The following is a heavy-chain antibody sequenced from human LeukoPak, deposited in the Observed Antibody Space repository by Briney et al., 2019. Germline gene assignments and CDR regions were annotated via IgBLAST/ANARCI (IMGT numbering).Heavy chain of an antibody. CDR3: AHRGYSFLFDY. J-gene: IGHJ4*02. CDR1: GFSLSTSGVG. V-gene: IGHV2-5*02. CDR2: IYWDDDK. Sequence: SGPTLVNPTQTLTLTCTFSGFSLSTSGVGVGWIRQPPGRALEWLALIYWDDDKRYSPSLKSRLTITKDTSKNQVVLTMTNMDPVDTATYYCAHRGYSFLFDYWGQGTLVTVSS. D-gene: IGHD5-18*01.